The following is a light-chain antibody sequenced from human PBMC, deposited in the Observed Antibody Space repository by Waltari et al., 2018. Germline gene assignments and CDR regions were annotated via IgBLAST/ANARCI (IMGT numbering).Light chain of an antibody. CDR1: SSNIGAGYG. Sequence: QSALTQPPSVSGAPGQRVTISCTGSSSNIGAGYGVHWFQQIPGTAPKVLISGDNIRPSGVPDRFSASKSGTSASLAITGVQPEDEAVYFCQSHDSSLCWVFGGGTKLTVL. J-gene: IGLJ2*01. CDR2: GDN. V-gene: IGLV1-40*01. CDR3: QSHDSSLCWV.